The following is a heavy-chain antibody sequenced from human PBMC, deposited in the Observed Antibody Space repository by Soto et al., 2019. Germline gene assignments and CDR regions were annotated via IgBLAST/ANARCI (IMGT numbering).Heavy chain of an antibody. CDR1: GGSFSGYY. CDR3: ARYDDYIWGSYTRPRAFDI. CDR2: INHSGST. J-gene: IGHJ3*02. D-gene: IGHD3-16*01. V-gene: IGHV4-34*01. Sequence: SETLSLTCAVYGGSFSGYYWSWIRQPPGKGLEWIGEINHSGSTNYNPSLKSRVTISADTSKNQFSLKLSSVTAADTAVYYCARYDDYIWGSYTRPRAFDIWGQGTMVTVSS.